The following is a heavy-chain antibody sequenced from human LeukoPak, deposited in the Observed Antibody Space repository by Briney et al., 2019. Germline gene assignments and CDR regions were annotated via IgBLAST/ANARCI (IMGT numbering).Heavy chain of an antibody. J-gene: IGHJ5*02. CDR2: ISSSSSYI. CDR3: ARAPTKFRRDWFDP. Sequence: GASLRLSCAASGFTFSTYYMNWVRQAPGKWLEWVSSISSSSSYIFYEDSVKGRFTISRDNAKNSLYMQMNNLRVEDTAVYYCARAPTKFRRDWFDPWGQGTLVTVSS. V-gene: IGHV3-21*01. D-gene: IGHD3-9*01. CDR1: GFTFSTYY.